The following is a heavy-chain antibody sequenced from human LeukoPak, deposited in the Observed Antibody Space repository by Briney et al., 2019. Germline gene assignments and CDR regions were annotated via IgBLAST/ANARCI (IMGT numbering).Heavy chain of an antibody. CDR2: ISAYNGNT. D-gene: IGHD5-18*01. CDR3: ARAYTAVILDY. J-gene: IGHJ4*02. CDR1: GYTFTSYG. Sequence: ASVKVSCKASGYTFTSYGISWVRQAPGQGLEWMGWISAYNGNTNYAQKFQGRVTMTRNTSISTAYMELSSLRSGDTAVYYCARAYTAVILDYWGQGTLVTVSS. V-gene: IGHV1-18*01.